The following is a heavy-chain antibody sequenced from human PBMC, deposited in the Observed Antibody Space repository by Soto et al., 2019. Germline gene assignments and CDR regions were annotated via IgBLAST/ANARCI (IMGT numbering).Heavy chain of an antibody. J-gene: IGHJ4*02. CDR1: GYSFAGYW. CDR3: ARQIYDSDTGPNFQYYFDS. V-gene: IGHV5-10-1*01. Sequence: GESLKISCKGSGYSFAGYWITWVRQKPGKGLEWMGRIDPSDSQTYYSPSFRGHVTISVTKSITTVFLQWSSLTASDTAMYYCARQIYDSDTGPNFQYYFDSWGQGTPVTVSS. CDR2: IDPSDSQT. D-gene: IGHD3-22*01.